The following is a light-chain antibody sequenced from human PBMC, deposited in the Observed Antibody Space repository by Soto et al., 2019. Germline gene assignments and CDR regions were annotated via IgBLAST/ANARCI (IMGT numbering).Light chain of an antibody. V-gene: IGLV1-40*01. J-gene: IGLJ2*01. CDR1: SYNIGAGYD. CDR2: ADN. CDR3: QSYDTSLSGVI. Sequence: QCVLTQTPSVSGAPGQKITMSCTRSSYNIGAGYDVHWYQQIPGAAPRLLIYADNNRPSGVPDRFSASKSGTSASLAITGLQGEDEANYYCQSYDTSLSGVIFGAGTKLTVL.